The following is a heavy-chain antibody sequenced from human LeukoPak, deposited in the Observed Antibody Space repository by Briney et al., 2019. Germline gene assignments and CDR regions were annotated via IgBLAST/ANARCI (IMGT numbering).Heavy chain of an antibody. D-gene: IGHD2-2*02. CDR1: GFTFSSLA. Sequence: GGSLRLSCSASGFTFSSLAMNWVRQAPGKGLEYISGISSSGGDTSYADSVKGRFTISRDNSKNTLYLQMSSLRAEDTAVYYCVKDQLSSSWYTAFDIWGQGTMVTVSS. CDR3: VKDQLSSSWYTAFDI. V-gene: IGHV3-64D*06. J-gene: IGHJ3*02. CDR2: ISSSGGDT.